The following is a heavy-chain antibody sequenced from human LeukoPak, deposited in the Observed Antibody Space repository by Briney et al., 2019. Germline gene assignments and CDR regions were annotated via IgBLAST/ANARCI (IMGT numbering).Heavy chain of an antibody. CDR2: TSYSGST. V-gene: IGHV4-59*01. Sequence: TSETLSLTCTVSGGSISSYYWSWTRQSPGKGLEWIGYTSYSGSTNYNPSLKSRVTISLDTSKNQFSLSLRSVTAADTAVYSCATMTTVTMYSYYFDSWGQGTLVTVS. J-gene: IGHJ4*02. D-gene: IGHD4-11*01. CDR1: GGSISSYY. CDR3: ATMTTVTMYSYYFDS.